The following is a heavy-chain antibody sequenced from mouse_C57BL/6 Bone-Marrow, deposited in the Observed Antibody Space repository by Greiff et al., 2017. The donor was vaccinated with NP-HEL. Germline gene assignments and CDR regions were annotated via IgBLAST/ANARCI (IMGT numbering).Heavy chain of an antibody. CDR1: GYAFSSSW. Sequence: VKLMESGPELVKPGASVKISCKASGYAFSSSWMNWVKQRPGKGLEWIGRIYPGDGDTNYNGKFKGKATLTADKSSSTAYMQLSSLTSEVSAVYFCAKIYYEYDGIAYWGQGTLVTVSA. CDR3: AKIYYEYDGIAY. D-gene: IGHD2-4*01. V-gene: IGHV1-82*01. J-gene: IGHJ3*01. CDR2: IYPGDGDT.